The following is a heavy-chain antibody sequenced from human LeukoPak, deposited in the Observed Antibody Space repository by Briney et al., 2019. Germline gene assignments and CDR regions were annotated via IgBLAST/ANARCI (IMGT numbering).Heavy chain of an antibody. CDR3: ARAGRGYTYGIDF. Sequence: SETLSLTCTVSGGSISSYYWSWIRQPPGKGLEWIGYIYYSGSTNYNPSLKSRVTISVDTSKNQFSLKLSSVTAADTAVYYCARAGRGYTYGIDFWDQGTLVPVSS. J-gene: IGHJ4*02. V-gene: IGHV4-59*01. CDR1: GGSISSYY. CDR2: IYYSGST. D-gene: IGHD5-18*01.